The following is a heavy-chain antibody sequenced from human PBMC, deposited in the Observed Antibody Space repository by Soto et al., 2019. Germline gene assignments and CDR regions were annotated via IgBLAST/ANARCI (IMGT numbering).Heavy chain of an antibody. D-gene: IGHD3-3*01. J-gene: IGHJ6*02. Sequence: PGGSLRLSCAASGFTFSSYAMSWVRQAPGKGLEWVSAISGSGGSTYYADSVKGRFTISRDNSKNTLYLQMNSLRAEDTAVYYCAKDTADMYYVLWSGYCPAYYGIDAWGQGTTVTVSS. CDR2: ISGSGGST. V-gene: IGHV3-23*01. CDR1: GFTFSSYA. CDR3: AKDTADMYYVLWSGYCPAYYGIDA.